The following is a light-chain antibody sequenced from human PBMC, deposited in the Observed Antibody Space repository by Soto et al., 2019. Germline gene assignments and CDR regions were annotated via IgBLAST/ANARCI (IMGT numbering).Light chain of an antibody. Sequence: QSVLTQPPSVSGAPGQRVTISCSGSSSNIGAGYAVHWYLQLPGTAPKLLIYGNNNRPSGVPDRFSGSKSGTSASLAITGLQAEDGADYYGQSYDSSLSGSVFGEGTQLTVL. CDR3: QSYDSSLSGSV. V-gene: IGLV1-40*01. CDR1: SSNIGAGYA. J-gene: IGLJ2*01. CDR2: GNN.